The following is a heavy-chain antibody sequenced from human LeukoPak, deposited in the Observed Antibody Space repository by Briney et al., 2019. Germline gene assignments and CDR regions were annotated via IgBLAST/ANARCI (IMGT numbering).Heavy chain of an antibody. V-gene: IGHV1-2*02. Sequence: ASVKVSCRGSGYNFPDYYIHWVRQAPGQGLEWMGWINPNSATNYAQKFQGRVTMTRDTSISTAYMELSRLTSDDMAVYYCSRGEVDGPDFDYWGQGTLVTVSS. CDR1: GYNFPDYY. D-gene: IGHD1-26*01. CDR3: SRGEVDGPDFDY. CDR2: INPNSAT. J-gene: IGHJ4*02.